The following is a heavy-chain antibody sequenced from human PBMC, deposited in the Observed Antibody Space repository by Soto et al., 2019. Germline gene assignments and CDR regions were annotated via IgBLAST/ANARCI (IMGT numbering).Heavy chain of an antibody. J-gene: IGHJ3*02. CDR1: GYTFTNYG. CDR3: AIDTTVGSDALDI. Sequence: QVQLVQSGAEMGQPGASVKVSCKASGYTFTNYGITWVRQAPGQGLEWMGWISAYNGNTNYEQKFQDRVTTTTDTSTSTAYMEVRSLRYDDAAVYYCAIDTTVGSDALDIWGQGTMVTVSS. CDR2: ISAYNGNT. V-gene: IGHV1-18*01. D-gene: IGHD4-17*01.